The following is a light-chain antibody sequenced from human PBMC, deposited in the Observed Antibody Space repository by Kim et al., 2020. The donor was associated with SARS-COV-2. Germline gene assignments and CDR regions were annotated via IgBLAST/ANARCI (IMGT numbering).Light chain of an antibody. J-gene: IGLJ3*02. CDR1: NLGNKY. V-gene: IGLV3-1*01. CDR3: QAWDSTIYWV. Sequence: SYELTQPPSVSVSPGQTASITCSGDNLGNKYVSWYQQKPGQSAVLVIYQDTKRPSGIPERFSGSNSGSTATLTISGTQAMDEAAYYCQAWDSTIYWVFGGGTQLTVL. CDR2: QDT.